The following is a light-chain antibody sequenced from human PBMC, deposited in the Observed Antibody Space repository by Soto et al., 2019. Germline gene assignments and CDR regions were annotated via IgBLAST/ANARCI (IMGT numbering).Light chain of an antibody. CDR3: LLSYSGARSVV. Sequence: QAVVTQEPSLTVPPGGTVTLTCGSSTGAVTSGHYPYWFQQKPGQAPRTLIYDTSNKHSWTPARFSGSLLGGKAALTLSGAQPEDEAEYYCLLSYSGARSVVFGGGTKLTVL. V-gene: IGLV7-46*01. J-gene: IGLJ2*01. CDR1: TGAVTSGHY. CDR2: DTS.